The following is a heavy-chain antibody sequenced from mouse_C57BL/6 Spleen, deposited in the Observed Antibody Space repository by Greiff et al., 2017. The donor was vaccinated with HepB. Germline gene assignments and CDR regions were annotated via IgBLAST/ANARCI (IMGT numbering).Heavy chain of an antibody. D-gene: IGHD3-2*02. CDR2: IYPASGIT. V-gene: IGHV1-55*01. CDR3: ARLDSSGLWFSY. Sequence: VQLQQPVAELVKPGASVKMSCKASGYTFTSYWITWVKQRPGQGLEWIGDIYPASGITKYNAKFKSKATLTVDTSTSTAYMQLSSLTSEDSAVYDCARLDSSGLWFSYWGQGPLVTVSA. J-gene: IGHJ3*01. CDR1: GYTFTSYW.